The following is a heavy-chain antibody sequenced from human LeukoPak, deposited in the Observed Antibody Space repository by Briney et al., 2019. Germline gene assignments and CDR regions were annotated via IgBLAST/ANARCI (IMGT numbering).Heavy chain of an antibody. Sequence: ASVKVSCKASGYTFTSYGISWVRQAPGQGLEWMGWISAYNGNTIYAQKFQGRVTMTEDTSTDTAYMELSSLRSEDTAVYYCATGRIGELSVFFDYWGQGTLVTVSS. V-gene: IGHV1-18*01. CDR1: GYTFTSYG. CDR2: ISAYNGNT. J-gene: IGHJ4*02. CDR3: ATGRIGELSVFFDY. D-gene: IGHD1-26*01.